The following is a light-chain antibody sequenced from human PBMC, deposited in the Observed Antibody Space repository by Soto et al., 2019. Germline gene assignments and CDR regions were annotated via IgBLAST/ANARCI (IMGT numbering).Light chain of an antibody. Sequence: QSVLTQPASVSGSPGQSITISCTGTSSDVGDYNYVSWYQQYPGKAPKLMIYDVTNRPSGISKRFSGPKSGNTASLTISGLQADDEADYYCSSYRSSSILFGNGTKVTVL. CDR3: SSYRSSSIL. V-gene: IGLV2-14*01. CDR1: SSDVGDYNY. CDR2: DVT. J-gene: IGLJ1*01.